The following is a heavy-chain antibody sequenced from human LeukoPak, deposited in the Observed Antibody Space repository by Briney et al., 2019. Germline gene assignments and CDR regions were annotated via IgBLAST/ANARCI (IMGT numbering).Heavy chain of an antibody. D-gene: IGHD3/OR15-3a*01. CDR1: GFTLSSNY. CDR2: IYSGGGT. Sequence: GGSLRLSCAASGFTLSSNYMSWVRQAPGKGLEWVSVIYSGGGTYYADSVKGRFTISRDNSKNTVYLQMNSLRAEDTAVYYCARDWTKGLDDAFDIWGQGTMVTVSS. J-gene: IGHJ3*02. V-gene: IGHV3-66*01. CDR3: ARDWTKGLDDAFDI.